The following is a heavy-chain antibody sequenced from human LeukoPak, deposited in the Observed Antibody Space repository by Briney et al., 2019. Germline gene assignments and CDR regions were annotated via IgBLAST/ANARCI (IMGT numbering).Heavy chain of an antibody. D-gene: IGHD5-12*01. CDR3: ARPLVATIHSFDY. J-gene: IGHJ4*02. CDR2: ISYDGSNK. CDR1: GFTFSSYA. Sequence: GGSLRLSCAASGFTFSSYAMHWVRQAPGKGLEWVAVISYDGSNKYYADSVKGRFTISRDNSKDTLYLQMNSLRAEDTAVYYCARPLVATIHSFDYWGQGTLVTVSS. V-gene: IGHV3-30-3*01.